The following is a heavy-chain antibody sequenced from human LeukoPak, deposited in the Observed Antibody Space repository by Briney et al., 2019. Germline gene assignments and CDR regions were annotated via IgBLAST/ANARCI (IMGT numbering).Heavy chain of an antibody. CDR3: AARLVGYSSGWYSDY. CDR2: MNPNSGNT. V-gene: IGHV1-8*01. D-gene: IGHD6-19*01. Sequence: GASVKVSCKASGYTFTSYDINWVRQATGQGLEWMGWMNPNSGNTGYAQKFQGRVTMTRNTSISTAYMELSSLRSEGTAVYYCAARLVGYSSGWYSDYWGQGTLVTVSS. CDR1: GYTFTSYD. J-gene: IGHJ4*02.